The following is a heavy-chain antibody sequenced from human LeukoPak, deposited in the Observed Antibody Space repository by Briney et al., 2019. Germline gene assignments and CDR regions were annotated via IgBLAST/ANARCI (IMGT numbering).Heavy chain of an antibody. CDR2: IKQDGSEK. CDR3: ARVTGEHYYYYMDV. CDR1: GFTFSNYW. V-gene: IGHV3-7*01. Sequence: GGSLRPSCAASGFTFSNYWMSWVRQAPGKGLEWVANIKQDGSEKYYVDSVKGRSTISRDNAKNSLYLQMNSLRAEDTAVYYCARVTGEHYYYYMDVWGKGTTVTVSS. D-gene: IGHD7-27*01. J-gene: IGHJ6*03.